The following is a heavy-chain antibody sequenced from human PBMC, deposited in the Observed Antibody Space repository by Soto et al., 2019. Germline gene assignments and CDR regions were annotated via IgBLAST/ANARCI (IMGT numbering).Heavy chain of an antibody. CDR2: VSKDGSDK. J-gene: IGHJ4*02. CDR3: ARSYCGDNCALDY. V-gene: IGHV3-30-3*01. D-gene: IGHD2-21*02. Sequence: PGGSLRLSCAASGFIFSSFPMHWVRQAPGKGLEWVAVVSKDGSDKHYADSVKGRFTISRDNSENTRHLQMNSLRPEDTGVPYCARSYCGDNCALDYWGQGTPVTVSS. CDR1: GFIFSSFP.